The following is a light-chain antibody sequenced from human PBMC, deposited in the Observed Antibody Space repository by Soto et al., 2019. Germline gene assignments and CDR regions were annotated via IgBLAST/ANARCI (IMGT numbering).Light chain of an antibody. CDR3: AAWDDSLNGYV. V-gene: IGLV1-44*01. CDR2: NNN. Sequence: QSVLTQPPSASGTPGQRVTISFSGGSSNIGTNAVNWYQQLPGTAPKLLIYNNNQRPSGVPDRFSGSKSGTSASLAISGLQSEDEADYYCAAWDDSLNGYVFGTGTKLTVL. J-gene: IGLJ1*01. CDR1: SSNIGTNA.